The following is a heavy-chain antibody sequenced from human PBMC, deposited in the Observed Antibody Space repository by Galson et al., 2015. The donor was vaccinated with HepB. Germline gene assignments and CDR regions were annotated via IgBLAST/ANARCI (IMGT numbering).Heavy chain of an antibody. J-gene: IGHJ4*02. D-gene: IGHD1-26*01. CDR3: AKDTPGAGSTPADY. Sequence: SLRLSCAASGFTFSTYAMSWVRQAPGKGLEWVSAISGSGGRTYYADSVKGRFTISRDNSKNTLYLQMNNLRAEDTAVYYCAKDTPGAGSTPADYCSQATLVTASP. V-gene: IGHV3-23*01. CDR1: GFTFSTYA. CDR2: ISGSGGRT.